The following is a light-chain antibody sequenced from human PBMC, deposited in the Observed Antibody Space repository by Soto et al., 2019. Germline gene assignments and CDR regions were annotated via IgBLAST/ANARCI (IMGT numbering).Light chain of an antibody. V-gene: IGKV3-11*01. Sequence: EIVLTQPPATLSLSPGERATLSCRASQTVSSYLAWYQQKPGQAPRLLIYDASNRATGIPARFSGSGSGTDFTLTISSLEPEDFAVYYCQQRTNWRALTFGGGTKVDI. CDR3: QQRTNWRALT. J-gene: IGKJ4*01. CDR1: QTVSSY. CDR2: DAS.